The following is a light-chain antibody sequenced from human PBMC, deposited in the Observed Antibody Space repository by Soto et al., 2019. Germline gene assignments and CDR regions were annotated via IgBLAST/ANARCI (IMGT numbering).Light chain of an antibody. CDR1: SGHSNYA. CDR2: LNSDGSH. CDR3: QTWGTGIRV. Sequence: QLVLTQSPSASASLGASVKLTCTLSSGHSNYAIAWHQQQPEKGTRYLMKLNSDGSHTKGDGIPDRFSGSSSGAERHLTISSLQSEDEADYYCQTWGTGIRVFGGGTKLTVL. J-gene: IGLJ3*02. V-gene: IGLV4-69*02.